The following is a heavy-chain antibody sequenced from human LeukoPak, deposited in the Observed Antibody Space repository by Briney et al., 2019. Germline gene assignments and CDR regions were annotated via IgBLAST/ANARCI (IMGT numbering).Heavy chain of an antibody. J-gene: IGHJ4*02. CDR2: IIPILGIA. Sequence: SVKVSCKASEYTFTGYYIHWVRQAPGQGLEWMGRIIPILGIANYAQKFQGRVTITADKSTSTAYMELSSLRSEDTAVYYCARDTDDAYDSSGTMRWGQGTLVTVSS. D-gene: IGHD3-22*01. V-gene: IGHV1-69*04. CDR3: ARDTDDAYDSSGTMR. CDR1: EYTFTGYY.